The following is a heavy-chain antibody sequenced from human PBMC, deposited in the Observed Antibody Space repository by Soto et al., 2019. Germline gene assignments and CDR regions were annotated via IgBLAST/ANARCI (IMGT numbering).Heavy chain of an antibody. D-gene: IGHD6-13*01. J-gene: IGHJ6*02. CDR3: AADRPAYSSSWYVESYGMDV. Sequence: SVKVSCKASGFTFTSSAVQWVRQARGQRLEWIGWIVVGSGNTNYEQKFQERVTITRDMSTSTAYMELSSLRSEDAAVYYCAADRPAYSSSWYVESYGMDVWGQGTTVTVSS. V-gene: IGHV1-58*01. CDR2: IVVGSGNT. CDR1: GFTFTSSA.